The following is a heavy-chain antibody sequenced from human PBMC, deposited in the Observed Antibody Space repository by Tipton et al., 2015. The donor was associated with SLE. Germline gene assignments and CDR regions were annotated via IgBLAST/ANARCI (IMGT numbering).Heavy chain of an antibody. Sequence: TLSLTCTVSGGSISSGSYYWSWIRQPAGKGLEWIGHIYTSGSTNYNPSLKSRVTISVDTSKNQFSLKLSSVTAADTAVYYCAGLPGGADAFDIWGQGTMVTVSS. CDR3: AGLPGGADAFDI. CDR1: GGSISSGSYY. J-gene: IGHJ3*02. D-gene: IGHD3-10*01. V-gene: IGHV4-61*09. CDR2: IYTSGST.